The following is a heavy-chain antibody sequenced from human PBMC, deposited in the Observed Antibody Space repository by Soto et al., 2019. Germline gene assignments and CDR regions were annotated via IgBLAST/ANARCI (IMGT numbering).Heavy chain of an antibody. D-gene: IGHD3-3*01. Sequence: GGSLRLSCAASAFTFRSYAMSWVRQAPGKGLEWVSAITDSADTTYYVDSAKGRFTISRDNAKNSLYLRMNSLRAEDTAVYYCARVATIFGVDLMDVWGKGTTVTVSS. CDR1: AFTFRSYA. V-gene: IGHV3-23*01. CDR2: ITDSADTT. J-gene: IGHJ6*04. CDR3: ARVATIFGVDLMDV.